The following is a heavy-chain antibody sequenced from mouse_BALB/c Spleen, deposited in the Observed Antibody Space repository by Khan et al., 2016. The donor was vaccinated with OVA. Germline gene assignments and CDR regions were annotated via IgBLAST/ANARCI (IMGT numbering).Heavy chain of an antibody. Sequence: VQLQQSGPELVKPGASVKISCKASGYPFSDYTMNWVKQSHGKNLEWIGLINPHNGGTTYNQKFKDRATLTLDKSSSTAYMELLSLTSEDSALYYCARRAYYGNYFFDYWGQGTTLTVSS. CDR2: INPHNGGT. CDR1: GYPFSDYT. V-gene: IGHV1-18*01. CDR3: ARRAYYGNYFFDY. J-gene: IGHJ2*01. D-gene: IGHD2-10*01.